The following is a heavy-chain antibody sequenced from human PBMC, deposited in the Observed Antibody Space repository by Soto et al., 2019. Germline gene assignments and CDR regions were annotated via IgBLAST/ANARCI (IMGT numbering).Heavy chain of an antibody. D-gene: IGHD6-13*01. J-gene: IGHJ6*02. CDR2: SNYGGPT. CDR3: ARHGAYSTSVYYYYGMDV. CDR1: VVAINSTVYY. V-gene: IGHV4-39*01. Sequence: XETLSLTCTFSVVAINSTVYYWGWIRQPPWKGLEWIGSSNYGGPTYYSPSLQSRVTISLDTAKNHFSLNLRSVTAADTAVYYCARHGAYSTSVYYYYGMDVWGPGTTGTVSS.